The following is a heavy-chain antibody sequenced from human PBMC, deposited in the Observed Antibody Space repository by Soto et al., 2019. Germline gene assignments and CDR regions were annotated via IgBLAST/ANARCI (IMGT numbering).Heavy chain of an antibody. CDR2: FDPEDGET. CDR3: ATVKVAGLFYYYYGIDF. V-gene: IGHV1-24*01. D-gene: IGHD6-19*01. Sequence: ASVKVSCKVSGYTLTELSMHWVRQAPGKGLEWMGGFDPEDGETIYAQKFQGRVTMTADTYTDTAYMELSSLRSEDTAVYYCATVKVAGLFYYYYGIDFWGQGTTVTVSS. CDR1: GYTLTELS. J-gene: IGHJ6*02.